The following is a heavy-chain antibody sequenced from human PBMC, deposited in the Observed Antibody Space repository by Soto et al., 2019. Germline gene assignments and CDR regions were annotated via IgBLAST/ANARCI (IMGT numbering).Heavy chain of an antibody. D-gene: IGHD2-15*01. CDR3: VKDLVGYCSGGSCYSLDY. Sequence: LRLSCSASGFTFSSYAMHWVRQAPGKGLEYVSAISSNGGSTYYADSVKGRFTISRDNSKNTLYLQMSSLRAEDTAVYYCVKDLVGYCSGGSCYSLDYWGQGTLVTVSS. J-gene: IGHJ4*02. V-gene: IGHV3-64D*06. CDR1: GFTFSSYA. CDR2: ISSNGGST.